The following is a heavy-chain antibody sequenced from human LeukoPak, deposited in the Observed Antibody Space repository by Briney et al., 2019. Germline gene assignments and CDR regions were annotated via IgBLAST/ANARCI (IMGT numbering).Heavy chain of an antibody. CDR1: GGSISSSSYY. V-gene: IGHV4-39*07. Sequence: SETLSLTCTVSGGSISSSSYYWGWIRQPPGKGLEWIGSIYYSGSTYYNPSLKSRVTISVDTSKNQFSLKLSSVTAADTAVYCCARSAAYCGGDCYSGWFDPWGQGTLVTVSS. CDR2: IYYSGST. CDR3: ARSAAYCGGDCYSGWFDP. D-gene: IGHD2-21*02. J-gene: IGHJ5*02.